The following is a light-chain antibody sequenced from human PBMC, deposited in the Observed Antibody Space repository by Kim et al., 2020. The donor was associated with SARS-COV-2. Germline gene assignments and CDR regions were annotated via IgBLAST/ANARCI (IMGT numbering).Light chain of an antibody. CDR3: QTWGTGIRV. V-gene: IGLV4-69*01. CDR1: SEHSSYA. CDR2: LNSDGSH. Sequence: SVKLTCTLSSEHSSYAIAWHQQQPEKGPRYLMKLNSDGSHRKGDGIPDRFSGSSSGAERYLTISSLQSEDEADYYCQTWGTGIRVFGGGTQLTVL. J-gene: IGLJ3*02.